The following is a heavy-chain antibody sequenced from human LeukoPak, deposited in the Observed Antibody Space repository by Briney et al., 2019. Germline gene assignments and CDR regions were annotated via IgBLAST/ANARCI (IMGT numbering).Heavy chain of an antibody. J-gene: IGHJ3*02. V-gene: IGHV4-39*01. D-gene: IGHD3-10*01. CDR2: IYDSGST. Sequence: SETLSLTCTVSGGSISSSSYYWGWIRQPPGKGLEWIGSIYDSGSTYYNPSLKSRVTISVDTSKNQFSLKLSSVTAADTAVYYCARRGITPDAFDIWGQGTMVTVSS. CDR1: GGSISSSSYY. CDR3: ARRGITPDAFDI.